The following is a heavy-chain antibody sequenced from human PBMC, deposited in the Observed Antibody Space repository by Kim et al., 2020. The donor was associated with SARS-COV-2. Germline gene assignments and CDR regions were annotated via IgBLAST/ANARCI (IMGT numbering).Heavy chain of an antibody. J-gene: IGHJ6*03. V-gene: IGHV6-1*01. D-gene: IGHD2-15*01. Sequence: SQTLSLTCAISGDRVSSNSAAWNWLRQSPSRGLEWLGRTYYRSKWYNDYAVSVKSRITINPDTSKNQFSLQLNSVTPEDTAVYYCAREVVVVIYYMDVWGKGTTVTVSS. CDR3: AREVVVVIYYMDV. CDR1: GDRVSSNSAA. CDR2: TYYRSKWYN.